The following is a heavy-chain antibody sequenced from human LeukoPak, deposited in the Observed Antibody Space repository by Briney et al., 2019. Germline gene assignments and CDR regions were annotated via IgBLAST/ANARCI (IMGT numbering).Heavy chain of an antibody. CDR3: AKGRFLEWFPADY. D-gene: IGHD3-3*01. J-gene: IGHJ4*02. CDR1: GFIFSHHG. Sequence: GGSLRLSCATSGFIFSHHGMNWVRRAPGKGLEWVSGIRADAVTTYYADSVKGRFTISRDNSKNTLYLQMNSLRAEDTAVYYCAKGRFLEWFPADYWGQGTLVTVSS. V-gene: IGHV3-23*01. CDR2: IRADAVTT.